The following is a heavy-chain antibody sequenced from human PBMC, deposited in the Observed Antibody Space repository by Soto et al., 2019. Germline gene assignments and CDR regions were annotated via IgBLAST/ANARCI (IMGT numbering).Heavy chain of an antibody. CDR1: IFTCSDHG. CDR2: ISHGATRK. D-gene: IGHD4-4*01. V-gene: IGHV3-30*18. J-gene: IGHJ4*02. Sequence: GGSLRLSCAASIFTCSDHGMHWVRQAPGKGLEWVAGISHGATRKSYSDSVKGRFIISRDNSKKMLYLQLNSLRREDTAVYYCAKDWVGGSNRYQLDYWGRGTLVTVSS. CDR3: AKDWVGGSNRYQLDY.